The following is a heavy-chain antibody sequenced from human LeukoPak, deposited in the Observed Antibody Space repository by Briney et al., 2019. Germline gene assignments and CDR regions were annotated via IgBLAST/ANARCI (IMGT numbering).Heavy chain of an antibody. CDR1: GFTFSSYA. CDR3: AALARDY. Sequence: PGGSLRLSCAASGFTFSSYAMTWVRQAPGKGLEWVSVIHNDGSTYHADSVKGRFTTSRDNSKNTLYLQMNSLRVEDTAAYYCAALARDYWGQGTLVTVSS. D-gene: IGHD3-3*02. J-gene: IGHJ4*02. V-gene: IGHV3-23*03. CDR2: IHNDGST.